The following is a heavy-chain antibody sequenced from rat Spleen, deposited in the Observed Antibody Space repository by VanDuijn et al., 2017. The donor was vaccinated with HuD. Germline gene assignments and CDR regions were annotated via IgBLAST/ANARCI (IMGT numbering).Heavy chain of an antibody. CDR3: ARAPGNGYVLDA. CDR2: MWRSGST. D-gene: IGHD5-1*01. CDR1: GFSLTSNS. J-gene: IGHJ4*01. Sequence: QVQMKETGPGLVQPSQTLSLTCTVSGFSLTSNSVSWVRQPPGKGLEWMGVMWRSGSTEYNSAFKSRLSIRRDTSKNHIFLKMNSLQSEDTTTYYCARAPGNGYVLDAWGQGASVTVSS. V-gene: IGHV2-45*01.